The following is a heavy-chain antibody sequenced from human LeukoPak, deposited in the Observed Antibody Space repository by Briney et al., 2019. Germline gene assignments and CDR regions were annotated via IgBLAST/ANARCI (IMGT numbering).Heavy chain of an antibody. Sequence: PGGSLRLSCAASGFTFSSYGMHWVRQAPGKGLEWVAVISYDGSNKYYADSVKGRFTISRDNSKNTLYLQMNSLRAEDTAVYYCAKDRVGATMVIEGIDVWGQGTTVTVSS. J-gene: IGHJ6*02. CDR2: ISYDGSNK. CDR1: GFTFSSYG. V-gene: IGHV3-30*18. D-gene: IGHD1-26*01. CDR3: AKDRVGATMVIEGIDV.